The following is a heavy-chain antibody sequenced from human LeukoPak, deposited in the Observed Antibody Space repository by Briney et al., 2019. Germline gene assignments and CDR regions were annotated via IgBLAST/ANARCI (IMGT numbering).Heavy chain of an antibody. CDR3: ARLHSGFDY. V-gene: IGHV3-7*01. D-gene: IGHD1-26*01. J-gene: IGHJ4*02. CDR2: IRQDGSEK. CDR1: GLTFSSYW. Sequence: PGGSLRLSCVASGLTFSSYWMSWVRQAPGKGLEWVANIRQDGSEKYYVDSVKGRFTISRDNAKNSLYPQMSSLRAEDTAVYYCARLHSGFDYWGQGTLVTVSS.